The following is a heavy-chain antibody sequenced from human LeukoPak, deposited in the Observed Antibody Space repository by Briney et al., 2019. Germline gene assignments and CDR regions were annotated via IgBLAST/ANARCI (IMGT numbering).Heavy chain of an antibody. Sequence: GASVKVSCKVSGYTLTELSMHWVRQAPGKGLEWMGGFDPEDGETIYAQKFQGRVTMTEDTSTDTAYMELSSLRSEDMAVYYCARGRFMVQPNYYYYYYGMDVWGQGTTVTVSS. D-gene: IGHD1-1*01. CDR2: FDPEDGET. J-gene: IGHJ6*02. V-gene: IGHV1-24*01. CDR1: GYTLTELS. CDR3: ARGRFMVQPNYYYYYYGMDV.